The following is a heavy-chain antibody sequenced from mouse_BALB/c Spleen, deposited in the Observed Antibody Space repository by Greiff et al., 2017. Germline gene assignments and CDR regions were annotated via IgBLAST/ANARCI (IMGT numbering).Heavy chain of an antibody. Sequence: EVQVVESGGDLVKPGGSLKLSCAASGFTFSSYGMSWVRQTPDKRLEWVATISSGGSYTYYPDSVKGRFTISRDNAKNTLYLQMSSLKSEDTAMYYCARHGATVVEDAMDYWGQGTSVTVSS. V-gene: IGHV5-6*01. CDR3: ARHGATVVEDAMDY. CDR1: GFTFSSYG. CDR2: ISSGGSYT. D-gene: IGHD1-1*01. J-gene: IGHJ4*01.